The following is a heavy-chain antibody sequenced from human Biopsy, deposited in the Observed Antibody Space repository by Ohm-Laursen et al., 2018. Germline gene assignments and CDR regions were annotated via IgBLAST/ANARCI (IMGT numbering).Heavy chain of an antibody. CDR3: ARTPILIVSAGLVYRHRRHLQGMDV. Sequence: PTQTLTLTGSFSGFSLSARGTCVSWIRQAPGKALEWLARVDWDDYKDYSASLQTKLSISKDTSNDQVVLTVNNVDPADTATYYCARTPILIVSAGLVYRHRRHLQGMDVWGQGIAVTVS. CDR1: GFSLSARGTC. D-gene: IGHD6-13*01. J-gene: IGHJ6*02. CDR2: VDWDDYK. V-gene: IGHV2-70*11.